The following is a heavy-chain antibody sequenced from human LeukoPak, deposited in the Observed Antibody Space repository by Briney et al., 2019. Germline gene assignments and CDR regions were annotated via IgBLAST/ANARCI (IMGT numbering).Heavy chain of an antibody. CDR3: ARDCSSTSCYTGMDV. Sequence: SETLSLTCTVSGGSISSYYWSWIRQPPGKGLEGIGYIYYSGSTNYNPSLKSRVTISVDTSKNQFSLKLSSVTAADTAVYYCARDCSSTSCYTGMDVWGQGTTVTVSS. D-gene: IGHD2-2*02. CDR2: IYYSGST. J-gene: IGHJ6*02. V-gene: IGHV4-59*01. CDR1: GGSISSYY.